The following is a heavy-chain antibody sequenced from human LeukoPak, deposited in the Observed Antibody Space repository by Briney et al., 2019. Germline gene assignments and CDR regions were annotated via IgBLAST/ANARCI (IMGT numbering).Heavy chain of an antibody. V-gene: IGHV4-38-2*02. CDR3: ARGKEAAARPDNWFDP. CDR2: IYHSGST. CDR1: GYSISSGYY. J-gene: IGHJ5*02. D-gene: IGHD6-13*01. Sequence: SETLSLTCTVSGYSISSGYYWGWIRQPPGKWLEWIGSIYHSGSTYYNPSLKSRVTISVDTSKNQFSLKLSSVTAADTAVYYCARGKEAAARPDNWFDPWGQGTLVTVSS.